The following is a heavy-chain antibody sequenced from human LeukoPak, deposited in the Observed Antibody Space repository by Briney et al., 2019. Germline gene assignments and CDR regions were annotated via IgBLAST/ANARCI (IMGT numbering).Heavy chain of an antibody. J-gene: IGHJ4*02. Sequence: SETLSLTCAVYGGSFSGYYWSWLRQPPGKGLEWIGEVNHSGSTNYNPSLKSRVTISVDTSKNQFSLKLSSVTAADTAVYYCAISTVISMVRGVISQLYYFDYWGQGTLVTVSS. CDR2: VNHSGST. D-gene: IGHD3-10*01. V-gene: IGHV4-34*01. CDR1: GGSFSGYY. CDR3: AISTVISMVRGVISQLYYFDY.